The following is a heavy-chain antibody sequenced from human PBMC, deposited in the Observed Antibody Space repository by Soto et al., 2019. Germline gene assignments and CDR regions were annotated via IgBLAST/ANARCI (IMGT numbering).Heavy chain of an antibody. V-gene: IGHV3-30-3*01. D-gene: IGHD4-17*01. CDR1: GFTFSSYA. CDR3: ARDRDDYGDQHFDY. J-gene: IGHJ4*02. Sequence: GGSLRLSCAASGFTFSSYAMHWVRQAPGKGLEWVAVISYDGSNKYYADSVKGRFTISRDNSKNTLYLQMNSLRAEDTAVYYCARDRDDYGDQHFDYWGQGTLVTVSS. CDR2: ISYDGSNK.